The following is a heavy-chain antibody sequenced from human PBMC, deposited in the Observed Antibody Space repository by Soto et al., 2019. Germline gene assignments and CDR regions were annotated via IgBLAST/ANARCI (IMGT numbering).Heavy chain of an antibody. CDR2: IDPSDSYT. D-gene: IGHD4-17*01. CDR1: GYSFTSYW. V-gene: IGHV5-10-1*01. CDR3: ARLVDYGDYYYYYGMDV. Sequence: PGESLKISCQGSGYSFTSYWISWVRQMPGKGLEWMGRIDPSDSYTNYSPSFQGHVTISADKSISTAYLQWSSLKASDTAMYYCARLVDYGDYYYYYGMDVWGQGTTVTVSS. J-gene: IGHJ6*02.